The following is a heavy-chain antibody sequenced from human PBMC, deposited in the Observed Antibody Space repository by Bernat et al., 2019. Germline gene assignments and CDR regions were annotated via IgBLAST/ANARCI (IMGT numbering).Heavy chain of an antibody. D-gene: IGHD1-14*01. CDR3: ATPDETDYMDV. V-gene: IGHV4-39*01. CDR1: GGSISSSSYY. J-gene: IGHJ6*03. CDR2: IYYSGST. Sequence: QLQLQESGPGLVKPSETLSLTCTVSGGSISSSSYYWGWIRQPPGKGLEWIGSIYYSGSTYYNPSLKSRVTISVDTSKNQFSLKLSSVTAADTAVYYCATPDETDYMDVWGKGTTVTVSS.